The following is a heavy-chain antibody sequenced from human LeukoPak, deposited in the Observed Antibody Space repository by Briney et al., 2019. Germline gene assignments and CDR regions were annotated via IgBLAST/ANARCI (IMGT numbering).Heavy chain of an antibody. CDR3: ARFPNYDDYVRDY. CDR2: INHSGST. Sequence: SETLSPTCAVYGGSFSGYYWSWIRQPPGKGLGWIGEINHSGSTSYNPSLQSRVTISGDTSKKQFSLKLDSLTAADTAVYFCARFPNYDDYVRDYRGQGILVTVSS. J-gene: IGHJ4*02. CDR1: GGSFSGYY. D-gene: IGHD4-17*01. V-gene: IGHV4-34*01.